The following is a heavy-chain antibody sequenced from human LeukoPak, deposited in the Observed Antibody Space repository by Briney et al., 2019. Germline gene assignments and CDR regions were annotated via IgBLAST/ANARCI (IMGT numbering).Heavy chain of an antibody. CDR3: AIHRDYSLDY. CDR2: IRDDGSDN. D-gene: IGHD2-15*01. J-gene: IGHJ4*02. CDR1: GFIFSSFA. V-gene: IGHV3-30*02. Sequence: GGSLRLSCAASGFIFSSFAMHWVRQAPGKGLEWVAFIRDDGSDNLYSDSVKGRFTISRDNFKSSVYLEIDTLRVEDTAVYYCAIHRDYSLDYWGQGTLVTVSS.